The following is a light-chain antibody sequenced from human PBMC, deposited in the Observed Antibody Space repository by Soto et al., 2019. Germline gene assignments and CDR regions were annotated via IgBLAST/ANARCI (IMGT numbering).Light chain of an antibody. J-gene: IGKJ4*01. CDR3: NQQTNWPLT. Sequence: EIVLTQSPATLSLSPGERATLSCRASQSVNNYLAWYQQKPGQAPRLLLYDASSRTTDIPARLSGGGSVTDFTLNTSSLESEDFATYYCNQQTNWPLTFGGGTKVEIK. CDR1: QSVNNY. CDR2: DAS. V-gene: IGKV3-11*01.